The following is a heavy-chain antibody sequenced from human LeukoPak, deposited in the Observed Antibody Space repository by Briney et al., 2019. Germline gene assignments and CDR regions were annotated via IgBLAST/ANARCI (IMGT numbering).Heavy chain of an antibody. CDR3: AKRGVVIRVILVGFHKEAYYFDS. Sequence: GSLLLSCAVSGITLSNYGMSWVRQAPGKGLEWVAGISDSGGRTNYADSVKGRFTISRDNPKNTQYLQMNSLGAEDTAVYFCAKRGVVIRVILVGFHKEAYYFDSWGQGALVTVSS. V-gene: IGHV3-23*01. J-gene: IGHJ4*02. CDR1: GITLSNYG. CDR2: ISDSGGRT. D-gene: IGHD3-22*01.